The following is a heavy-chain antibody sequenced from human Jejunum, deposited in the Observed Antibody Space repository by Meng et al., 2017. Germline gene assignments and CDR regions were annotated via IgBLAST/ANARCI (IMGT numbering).Heavy chain of an antibody. V-gene: IGHV1-2*04. CDR1: GYTFTDHY. CDR3: ARDAGRFLYYYFDS. Sequence: QVQLVQSGAEVKKSGASVKVSCKASGYTFTDHYIHWVRQAPGQGLEWMGWTNPDTGGTNYAQKFQGWVTMTRDTSISTAYMELRRLRSDDTAVYYCARDAGRFLYYYFDSWGQGTLVTVSS. J-gene: IGHJ4*02. CDR2: TNPDTGGT. D-gene: IGHD1-1*01.